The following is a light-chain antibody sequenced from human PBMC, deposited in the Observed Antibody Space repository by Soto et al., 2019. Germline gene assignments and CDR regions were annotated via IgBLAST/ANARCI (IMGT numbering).Light chain of an antibody. V-gene: IGKV3-11*01. CDR1: QSVSSY. J-gene: IGKJ2*01. CDR2: DAS. Sequence: EIVLTQSPATLSLSPGERATLSCRASQSVSSYLAWYQQKPGQAPRLLIYDASNRATGFPSRFSGSGSGTDFTLTISSLQPEDFAFYYCQQPSNWPPAFGQGTKLEIK. CDR3: QQPSNWPPA.